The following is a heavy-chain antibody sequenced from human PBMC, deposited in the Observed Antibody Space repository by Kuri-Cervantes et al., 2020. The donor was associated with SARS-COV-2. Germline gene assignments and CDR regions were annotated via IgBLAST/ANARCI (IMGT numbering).Heavy chain of an antibody. CDR2: ISYDGSNK. J-gene: IGHJ4*02. D-gene: IGHD3-3*01. V-gene: IGHV3-30-3*01. CDR3: ARDWGAIFGVATQFDY. CDR1: GFTFDNFA. Sequence: GSLKLSGAASGFTFDNFAMHWVRQAPGKGLEWVAVISYDGSNKNYADSVKGRFTVSRDNSKNTLYLQMNSLRVEDTALYYCARDWGAIFGVATQFDYWGQGTLVTVSS.